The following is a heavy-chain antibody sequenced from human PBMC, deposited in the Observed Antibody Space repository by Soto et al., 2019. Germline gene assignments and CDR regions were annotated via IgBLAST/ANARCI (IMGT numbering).Heavy chain of an antibody. CDR1: GGSISRYY. Sequence: QVQLQESGPGLVKPSETLSLTCTVSGGSISRYYWSWIRQPPGKGLEWIGYIYYSGSTNYNPSLKSRVTIPVDTSKNQFSLKLSSVTAADTAVYYCARHPSGYDLYFDYWGQGTLLTVSS. J-gene: IGHJ4*02. CDR3: ARHPSGYDLYFDY. D-gene: IGHD5-12*01. V-gene: IGHV4-59*08. CDR2: IYYSGST.